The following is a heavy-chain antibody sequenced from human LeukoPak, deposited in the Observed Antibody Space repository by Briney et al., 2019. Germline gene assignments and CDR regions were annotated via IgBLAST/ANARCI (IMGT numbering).Heavy chain of an antibody. D-gene: IGHD3-22*01. CDR3: ARPGLYYYDSSGYVASPNDFDY. J-gene: IGHJ4*02. Sequence: KSGESLKISCKGSGYSFTSYWIGWVRQMPGKGLEWMGIIYPGDSDTRYSPSFQGQVTISADKSISTAYLQWSSLKASDTAMYYCARPGLYYYDSSGYVASPNDFDYWGQGTLVTVSS. V-gene: IGHV5-51*01. CDR2: IYPGDSDT. CDR1: GYSFTSYW.